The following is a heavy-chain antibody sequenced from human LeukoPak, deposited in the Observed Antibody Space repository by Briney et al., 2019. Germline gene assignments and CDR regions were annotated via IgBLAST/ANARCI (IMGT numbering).Heavy chain of an antibody. CDR3: ARGRTTGECDY. J-gene: IGHJ4*02. D-gene: IGHD4-11*01. CDR1: GGTFSIHA. Sequence: SVKVSCKASGGTFSIHAISWVRQAPGQGLEWMGVINPIFHTPTYAKKFQGRLTITKDETMSTASMDLSSLISDDTAVYYCARGRTTGECDYWGQGTLVTVSS. V-gene: IGHV1-69*05. CDR2: INPIFHTP.